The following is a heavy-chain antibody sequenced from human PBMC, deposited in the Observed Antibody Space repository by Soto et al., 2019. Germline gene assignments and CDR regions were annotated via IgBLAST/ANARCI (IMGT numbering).Heavy chain of an antibody. V-gene: IGHV3-30-3*01. Sequence: GGSLRLSCAASGFIFSDFSMHWVRQAPGKGLEWMAVTSYDGSNEYSADSVKGRFTISRDNSQNTMNLQMNSLRAEDTAVYYCARGTYRGAYGYYLDYWGKGT. J-gene: IGHJ4*02. D-gene: IGHD3-16*02. CDR1: GFIFSDFS. CDR2: TSYDGSNE. CDR3: ARGTYRGAYGYYLDY.